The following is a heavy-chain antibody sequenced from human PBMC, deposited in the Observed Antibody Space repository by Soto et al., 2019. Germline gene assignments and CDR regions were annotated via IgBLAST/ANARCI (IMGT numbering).Heavy chain of an antibody. Sequence: QVQLVQSGAEVKKPGSSVKVSCKTSGGGFSSYAITWVRQAPGQGLEWMGGIVPMLGTTNYAQKFQGRVTISADGFASTAYLELSSLTSEDTAVYFCARADRVGDCCLYYYYGVDVWGQGTTVTVSS. CDR3: ARADRVGDCCLYYYYGVDV. J-gene: IGHJ6*02. D-gene: IGHD2-21*02. V-gene: IGHV1-69*11. CDR1: GGGFSSYA. CDR2: IVPMLGTT.